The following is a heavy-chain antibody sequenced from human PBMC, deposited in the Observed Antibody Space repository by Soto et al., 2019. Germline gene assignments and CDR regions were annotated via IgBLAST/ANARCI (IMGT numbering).Heavy chain of an antibody. D-gene: IGHD6-19*01. V-gene: IGHV1-18*01. J-gene: IGHJ4*02. CDR3: ARSDASRRPGIAVAGTVDY. Sequence: ASVKVSCKASGYTFTSYGISWVRQAPGQGLEWMGWISAYNGNTNYAQKLQGRVTMTTDTSTSTAYMELRSLRSDDTAVYYCARSDASRRPGIAVAGTVDYWGQGTLVTVGS. CDR2: ISAYNGNT. CDR1: GYTFTSYG.